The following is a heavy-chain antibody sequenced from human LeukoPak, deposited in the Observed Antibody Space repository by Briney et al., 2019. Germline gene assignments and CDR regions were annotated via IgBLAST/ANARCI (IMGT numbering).Heavy chain of an antibody. CDR3: AKDPAQNDWFPED. CDR2: LRNDESTQ. CDR1: GFTFSSYG. D-gene: IGHD3-9*01. Sequence: GGPLRLSCAASGFTFSSYGMHWVRQAPGKGLVWVAFLRNDESTQYYSDSVKGRFTISRDNSKNMLYLQMNSLRPEDTAVYYCAKDPAQNDWFPEDWGQGTLVTVSS. J-gene: IGHJ4*02. V-gene: IGHV3-30*02.